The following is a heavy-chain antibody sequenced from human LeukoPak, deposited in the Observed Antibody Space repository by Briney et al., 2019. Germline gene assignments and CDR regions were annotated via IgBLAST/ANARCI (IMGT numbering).Heavy chain of an antibody. CDR1: GFTLSSYA. CDR3: AKAPVTTCSGAYCYPFDY. D-gene: IGHD2-21*01. J-gene: IGHJ4*02. V-gene: IGHV3-23*01. Sequence: GVLRLSCAASGFTLSSYAMSWVRQAPGKGLEWVSAISVSGNTYHADSVKGRFTISRDSSKNTLYLQMNRLRAEDAAVYYCAKAPVTTCSGAYCYPFDYWGQGTLVTVSS. CDR2: ISVSGNT.